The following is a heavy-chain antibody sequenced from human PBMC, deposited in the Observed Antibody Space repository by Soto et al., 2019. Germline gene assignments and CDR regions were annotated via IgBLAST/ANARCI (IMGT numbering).Heavy chain of an antibody. D-gene: IGHD2-15*01. J-gene: IGHJ4*02. CDR2: IWYDGSNK. CDR1: GFTFSSYG. Sequence: QVQLVESGGGVVQPGRSLRLSCAASGFTFSSYGMHWVRQAPGKGLEWVAVIWYDGSNKYYADSVKGRFTISRDNSKNTRYLKMNSLRAEDTAVYYCARDLQIGWSGGSCPPGYWGQGTLVTVSS. CDR3: ARDLQIGWSGGSCPPGY. V-gene: IGHV3-33*01.